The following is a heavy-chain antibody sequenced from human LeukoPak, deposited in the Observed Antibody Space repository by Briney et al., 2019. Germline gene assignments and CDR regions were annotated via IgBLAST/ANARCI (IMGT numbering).Heavy chain of an antibody. CDR1: GFTFNTFH. J-gene: IGHJ2*01. V-gene: IGHV3-48*04. Sequence: GGSLRLSCAASGFTFNTFHINWVRQAPGKGLEWISFISGPSNNIDYADSVRGRFTISRDYARNSVYLQMNSLRVDGTAVYYCARGVHITVSGWHFDFWGRGAQVTVSS. D-gene: IGHD6-19*01. CDR2: ISGPSNNI. CDR3: ARGVHITVSGWHFDF.